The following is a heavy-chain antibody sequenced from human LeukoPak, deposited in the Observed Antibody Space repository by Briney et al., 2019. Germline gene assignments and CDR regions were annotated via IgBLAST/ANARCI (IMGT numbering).Heavy chain of an antibody. Sequence: ASVKVSCKASGYTFSKYGISWVRQAPGQGLEWMGWISGYNAYTHYAQKLQGRVTMTTDTSTSTAYMELSSLRSEDTAVYYCARFAVHRRLTVAGQFGLDYWGQGTLVTVSS. CDR2: ISGYNAYT. J-gene: IGHJ4*02. V-gene: IGHV1-18*01. CDR3: ARFAVHRRLTVAGQFGLDY. D-gene: IGHD6-19*01. CDR1: GYTFSKYG.